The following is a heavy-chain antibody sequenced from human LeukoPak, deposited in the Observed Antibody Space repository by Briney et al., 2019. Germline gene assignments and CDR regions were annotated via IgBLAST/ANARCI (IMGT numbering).Heavy chain of an antibody. CDR3: ARGTPTTRDFDY. CDR2: VSGSGGTT. J-gene: IGHJ4*02. V-gene: IGHV3-23*01. CDR1: GFTFSGYG. D-gene: IGHD4-11*01. Sequence: GGTLRLSCAASGFTFSGYGMSWVRQAPGKGREGVSGVSGSGGTTYYADSVKGRFTISRDNAKNSLLLQMNSLRAEDTAVYYCARGTPTTRDFDYWGQGTLVTVSS.